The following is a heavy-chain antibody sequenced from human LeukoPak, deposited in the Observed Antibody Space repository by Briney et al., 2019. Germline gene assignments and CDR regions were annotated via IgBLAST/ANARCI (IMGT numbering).Heavy chain of an antibody. D-gene: IGHD6-6*01. J-gene: IGHJ4*02. CDR3: AREVLRSSSSPFDY. Sequence: SETLSLTCTVSGGSISSGGYYWGWIRQHPGKGLEWIGYIYYSGSTYYNPSLKSRVTISVDTSKNQFSLKLSSVTAADTAVYYCAREVLRSSSSPFDYWGQGTLVTVSS. V-gene: IGHV4-31*03. CDR1: GGSISSGGYY. CDR2: IYYSGST.